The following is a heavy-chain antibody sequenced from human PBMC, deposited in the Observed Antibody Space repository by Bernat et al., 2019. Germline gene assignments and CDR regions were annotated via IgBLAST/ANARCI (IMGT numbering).Heavy chain of an antibody. D-gene: IGHD3-3*01. V-gene: IGHV1-69*12. CDR3: ARRSAWGTIFGVVNAFRYYYYGMDV. J-gene: IGHJ6*02. CDR1: GGTFSSYA. CDR2: IIPIFGTA. Sequence: QVQLVQSGAEVKKPGSSVKVSCKASGGTFSSYAISWVRQAPGQGLEWMGGIIPIFGTANYAQKFQGRDAITADESTSTAYMELSSLRSEDTAVYYCARRSAWGTIFGVVNAFRYYYYGMDVWGQGTTVTVSS.